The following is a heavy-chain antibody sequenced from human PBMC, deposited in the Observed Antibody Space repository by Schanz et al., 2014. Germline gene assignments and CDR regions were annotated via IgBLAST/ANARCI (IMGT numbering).Heavy chain of an antibody. CDR2: ILGLASTT. Sequence: EVQLLESGGGLVQPGGSLRLSCAASGFTFSTSAMSWVRQVPGKGLEWVSAILGLASTTYYADSVKGRFTISRDNSKNLLYLQMNSLRAEDTAVYYCTRDVRLDRRGNWFDPWGQGTLVTGSS. D-gene: IGHD1-1*01. CDR3: TRDVRLDRRGNWFDP. V-gene: IGHV3-23*01. J-gene: IGHJ5*02. CDR1: GFTFSTSA.